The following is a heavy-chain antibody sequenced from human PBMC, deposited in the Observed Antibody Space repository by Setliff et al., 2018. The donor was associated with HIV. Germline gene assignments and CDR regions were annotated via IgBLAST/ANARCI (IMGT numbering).Heavy chain of an antibody. J-gene: IGHJ6*02. V-gene: IGHV4-34*01. D-gene: IGHD1-26*01. Sequence: TSETLSLTCTVSGGSISSYYWSWIRQPAGKGLEWIGEINHSGSTNYNPSLKSRVTISVDTSKNQFSLKLSPVTAADTAVYYCARGELLYYYYYGMDVWGQGTTVTVS. CDR1: GGSISSYY. CDR2: INHSGST. CDR3: ARGELLYYYYYGMDV.